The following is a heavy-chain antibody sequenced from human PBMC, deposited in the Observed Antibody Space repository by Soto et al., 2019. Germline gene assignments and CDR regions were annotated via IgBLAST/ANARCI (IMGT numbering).Heavy chain of an antibody. CDR3: SKDHTFGTFDY. CDR2: ISYDGSNK. CDR1: GFTFSSYG. V-gene: IGHV3-30*18. J-gene: IGHJ4*02. D-gene: IGHD3-10*01. Sequence: QVQLVESGGGVVQPGRSLRLSCAASGFTFSSYGMHWVRQAPGKGLEWVAVISYDGSNKYYADSVKGRFTISRDNSKNTLYLQMNSLIAEDTAVYYCSKDHTFGTFDYWGQGTLVTVSS.